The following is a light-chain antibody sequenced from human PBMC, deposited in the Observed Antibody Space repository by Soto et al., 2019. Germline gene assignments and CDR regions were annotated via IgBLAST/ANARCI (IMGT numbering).Light chain of an antibody. Sequence: DIQMTQSPSSLSASVGDEVTIPCRASQIISTYLNWYHQKPGKAPDLLIYAASSLKSGVPSRFSGSRSGTHFTLAITGLQPADFATYYCQQNFSIPITFGQGTRLEIK. CDR2: AAS. V-gene: IGKV1-39*01. J-gene: IGKJ5*01. CDR1: QIISTY. CDR3: QQNFSIPIT.